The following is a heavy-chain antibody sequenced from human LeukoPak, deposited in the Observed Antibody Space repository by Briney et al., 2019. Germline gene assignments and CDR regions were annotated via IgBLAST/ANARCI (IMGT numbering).Heavy chain of an antibody. J-gene: IGHJ4*02. CDR3: ARLCDSINCFGFDS. D-gene: IGHD2-2*01. CDR2: IKRDGSET. Sequence: GGSLRLSCAASGFTFSNYWMSWVRQAPGKGLEWVANIKRDGSETYYLDSVKGRFTISRDDSNNSLYLQMNSLRAEDTAVYYCARLCDSINCFGFDSWGQGSLVTVSS. V-gene: IGHV3-7*01. CDR1: GFTFSNYW.